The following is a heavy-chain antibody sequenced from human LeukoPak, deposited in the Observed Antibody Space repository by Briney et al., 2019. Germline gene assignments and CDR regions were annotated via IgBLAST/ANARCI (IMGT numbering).Heavy chain of an antibody. J-gene: IGHJ4*02. CDR3: ARVVSYVLGSYIDY. Sequence: SVKVSCKASGGTFSSYAISWVRQAPGQGLEWMGGIIPIFGTANYAQKFQGRVTITADESTSTAYMELSSLRSEDTAVYYCARVVSYVLGSYIDYWGQGTLVTASS. V-gene: IGHV1-69*01. CDR2: IIPIFGTA. CDR1: GGTFSSYA. D-gene: IGHD3-16*01.